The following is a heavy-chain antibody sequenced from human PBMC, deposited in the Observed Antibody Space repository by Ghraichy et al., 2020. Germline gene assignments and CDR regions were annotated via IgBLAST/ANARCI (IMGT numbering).Heavy chain of an antibody. Sequence: GESLNISCAASGFTFSSYGMHWVRQAPGKGLERVAVISYDGSNKYYADSVKGRFTISRDNSKNTLYLQMNSLRAEDTAVYYCAKDRLYSNYVFYFDYWGQGTLVTVSS. V-gene: IGHV3-30*18. J-gene: IGHJ4*02. CDR3: AKDRLYSNYVFYFDY. CDR2: ISYDGSNK. CDR1: GFTFSSYG. D-gene: IGHD4-11*01.